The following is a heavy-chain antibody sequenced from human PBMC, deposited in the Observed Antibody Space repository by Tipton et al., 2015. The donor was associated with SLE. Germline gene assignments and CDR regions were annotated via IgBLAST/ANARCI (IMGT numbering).Heavy chain of an antibody. CDR2: IYYTGTT. J-gene: IGHJ4*02. D-gene: IGHD3-3*01. Sequence: TLSLTCTVSGFSISSGYYWGWIRQPPGKGLEWIGTIYYTGTTYYSPSLKSRVTLSLHTSKSQFSLKLTSVTAADTALYYCANSFFGSPALFDHWGQGILVAVSS. V-gene: IGHV4-38-2*02. CDR1: GFSISSGYY. CDR3: ANSFFGSPALFDH.